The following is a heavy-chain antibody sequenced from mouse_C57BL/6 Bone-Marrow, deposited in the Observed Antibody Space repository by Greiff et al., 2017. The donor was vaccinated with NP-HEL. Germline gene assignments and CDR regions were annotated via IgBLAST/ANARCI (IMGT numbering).Heavy chain of an antibody. Sequence: EVKLVESGGDLVKPGGSLKLSCAASGFTFSSYGMSWVRQTPDKRLEWVATISSGGSYTYYPDSVKGRFTISRDNAKNTLYLQMSSLKSEDTAMYYCASALLGGYFDVWGTGTTVTVSS. D-gene: IGHD1-1*02. CDR1: GFTFSSYG. CDR2: ISSGGSYT. V-gene: IGHV5-6*01. J-gene: IGHJ1*03. CDR3: ASALLGGYFDV.